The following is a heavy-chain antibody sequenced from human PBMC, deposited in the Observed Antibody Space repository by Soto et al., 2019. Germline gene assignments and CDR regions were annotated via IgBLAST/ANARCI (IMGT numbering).Heavy chain of an antibody. Sequence: PGGSLRLSCAASGFTFTRYSMNWVRQAPGKGLEWVSSISSTTNHIYYGDSMKGRFTISRDNAKNSLYLEMNSLRAEDTSVYYCARDDDTEANAIDLWGQGTLVTVSS. CDR2: ISSTTNHI. D-gene: IGHD5-12*01. V-gene: IGHV3-21*06. CDR3: ARDDDTEANAIDL. J-gene: IGHJ5*02. CDR1: GFTFTRYS.